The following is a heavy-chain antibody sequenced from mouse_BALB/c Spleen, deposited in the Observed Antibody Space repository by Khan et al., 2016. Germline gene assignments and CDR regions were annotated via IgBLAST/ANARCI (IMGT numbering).Heavy chain of an antibody. J-gene: IGHJ3*01. Sequence: VQLQQPGAEFVKPGASVKLSCTASGFNIKDTYIHWVKQSPEQGLEWIGGIDPAYGNTKFDPKFQGKATITTDTSSNTAYLQLSSLTSEDTAVYYVVRPFDDSYCGFAYWGQGTLVTVSA. D-gene: IGHD2-3*01. CDR3: VRPFDDSYCGFAY. CDR2: IDPAYGNT. CDR1: GFNIKDTY. V-gene: IGHV14-3*02.